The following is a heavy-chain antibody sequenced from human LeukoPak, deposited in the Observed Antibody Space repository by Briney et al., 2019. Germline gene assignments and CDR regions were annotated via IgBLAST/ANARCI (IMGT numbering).Heavy chain of an antibody. D-gene: IGHD3-10*01. Sequence: GGSLRLSCAASGFTLSSNYMCWVRQAPGRGLEWVSVIYSGDSTPYADSVKGRFTISRDNSKNTLYLQMNSLRAEDTAVYYCARRYGTGFGEWFFDYWGQGTLVTVSS. V-gene: IGHV3-53*01. CDR2: IYSGDST. CDR1: GFTLSSNY. CDR3: ARRYGTGFGEWFFDY. J-gene: IGHJ4*02.